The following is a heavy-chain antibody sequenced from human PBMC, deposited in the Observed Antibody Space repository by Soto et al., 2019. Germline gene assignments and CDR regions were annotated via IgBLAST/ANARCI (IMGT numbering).Heavy chain of an antibody. CDR3: ARADSSAYTLEH. Sequence: SETMSLTSTVAGGSITNGGYYWGWIHPHPGKGLEWIGYIYYSGTTYYNPSLKSRLTISLDTSRNQFSLEVNSVSAADTAVYYCARADSSAYTLEHWGQGTLVTVSS. CDR1: GGSITNGGYY. V-gene: IGHV4-31*03. CDR2: IYYSGTT. J-gene: IGHJ1*01. D-gene: IGHD3-16*01.